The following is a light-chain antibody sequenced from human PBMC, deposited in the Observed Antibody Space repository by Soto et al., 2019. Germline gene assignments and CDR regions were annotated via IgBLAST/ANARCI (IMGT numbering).Light chain of an antibody. Sequence: DIQMTQSPSTLSASVGDRVTITCRASQSISSWLAWYQQKPGKAPKLLIYDASSLESGVPSRFSGIGSGTEFPLTISSRQPDDFAPYYCQQYNSYSYTFGQGTKLEIK. V-gene: IGKV1-5*01. CDR3: QQYNSYSYT. CDR2: DAS. CDR1: QSISSW. J-gene: IGKJ2*01.